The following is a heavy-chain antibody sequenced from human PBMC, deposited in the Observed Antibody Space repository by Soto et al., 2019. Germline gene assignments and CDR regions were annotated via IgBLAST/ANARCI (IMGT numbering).Heavy chain of an antibody. CDR1: GCTFISYA. J-gene: IGHJ4*02. CDR3: AKDRMVGEQQLVRSYFDY. V-gene: IGHV3-23*01. D-gene: IGHD6-13*01. Sequence: GGSLRLSCAASGCTFISYAMSWVRQAPGKGLEWVSAISGSGGSTYYADSVKGRFTISRDNSKNTLYLQMNSLRAEDTAVYYCAKDRMVGEQQLVRSYFDYWGQGTLVTVSS. CDR2: ISGSGGST.